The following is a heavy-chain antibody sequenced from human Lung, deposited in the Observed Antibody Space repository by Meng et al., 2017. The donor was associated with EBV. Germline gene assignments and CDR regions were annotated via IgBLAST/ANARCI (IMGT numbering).Heavy chain of an antibody. D-gene: IGHD6-6*01. Sequence: QWQLQEAGPGLVKPSQTLSLTCTVSGGSIRFGDYYWSWIRQPPGKGLEWIGYIYDSGSTSYNPSLMSRVTISVDTSRNQFSLKLTSVTAADTAVYYCAREYSSSSGLPGPWGQGTLVTVSS. CDR1: GGSIRFGDYY. CDR3: AREYSSSSGLPGP. J-gene: IGHJ5*02. CDR2: IYDSGST. V-gene: IGHV4-30-4*08.